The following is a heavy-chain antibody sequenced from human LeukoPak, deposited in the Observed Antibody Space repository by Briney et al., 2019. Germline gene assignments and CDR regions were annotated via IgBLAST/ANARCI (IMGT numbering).Heavy chain of an antibody. D-gene: IGHD3-10*01. CDR1: GGSFSGYY. J-gene: IGHJ5*02. V-gene: IGHV4-34*01. Sequence: PSETLSLTCAVYGGSFSGYYWSWIRQSPGKGLEWIGEINHSGSTNYNPSLKSRVTISVDTSKNQFSLKLSSVTAADTAVYYCARHGSLLLWFGESPGWFDPWGQGTLVTVSS. CDR2: INHSGST. CDR3: ARHGSLLLWFGESPGWFDP.